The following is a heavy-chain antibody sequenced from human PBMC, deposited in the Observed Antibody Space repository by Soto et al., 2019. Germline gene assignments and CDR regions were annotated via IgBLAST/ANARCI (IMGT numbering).Heavy chain of an antibody. J-gene: IGHJ4*02. CDR3: VHRAGMGGNSWLPGH. V-gene: IGHV2-5*02. CDR1: GFSLSTSEVG. D-gene: IGHD6-13*01. CDR2: LYWDDDK. Sequence: QITLKESGPTLVKPTQTLTLTCTFSGFSLSTSEVGVGWIRQPAGKALEWLALLYWDDDKRYNPSLKSRLTITKHTAKNQVVLTLTNMDPVDTATYYCVHRAGMGGNSWLPGHWGQGTLVTVSS.